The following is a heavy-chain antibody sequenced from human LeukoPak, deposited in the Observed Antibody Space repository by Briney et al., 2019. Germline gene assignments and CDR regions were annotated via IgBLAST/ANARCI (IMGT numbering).Heavy chain of an antibody. D-gene: IGHD3-10*01. CDR1: GFTFSSYA. CDR2: ISGSGGST. Sequence: GGSLRLSCAATGFTFSSYAMSWVRQAPGKGLEWVSAISGSGGSTYYADSVKGRFTISRDNSKNTLYLQMNSLRAEDTAVYYCAKAYGSGYYFDYWGQGTLVTVSS. V-gene: IGHV3-23*01. CDR3: AKAYGSGYYFDY. J-gene: IGHJ4*02.